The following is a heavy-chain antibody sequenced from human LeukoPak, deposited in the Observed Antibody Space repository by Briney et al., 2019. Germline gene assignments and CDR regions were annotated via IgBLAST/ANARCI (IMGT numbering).Heavy chain of an antibody. V-gene: IGHV3-30*02. J-gene: IGHJ6*03. CDR2: IRYDGSNK. CDR1: GFTFSSYG. Sequence: GGSLRLSCAASGFTFSSYGMHWVRQAPGKGLEWGAFIRYDGSNKYYADSVKGRFTISRDNSKNTLYLQMNSLRAEDTAVYYCAKVGIADRPGYYYYYMDVWGTGTTVTVSS. D-gene: IGHD6-6*01. CDR3: AKVGIADRPGYYYYYMDV.